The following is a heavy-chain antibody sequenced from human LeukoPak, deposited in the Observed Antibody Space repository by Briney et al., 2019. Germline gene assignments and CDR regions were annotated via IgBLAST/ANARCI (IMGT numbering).Heavy chain of an antibody. CDR3: ARAINVDV. Sequence: GESLRLFCAASGFTFSDYWMTWVRQAPGKGLEWVANIKQDGSAKFYVDSVKGRFTISRDNAKNSLYLQMNSLRAEDTAVYYCARAINVDVWGQGTTVTVSS. D-gene: IGHD2-21*01. CDR1: GFTFSDYW. CDR2: IKQDGSAK. V-gene: IGHV3-7*01. J-gene: IGHJ6*02.